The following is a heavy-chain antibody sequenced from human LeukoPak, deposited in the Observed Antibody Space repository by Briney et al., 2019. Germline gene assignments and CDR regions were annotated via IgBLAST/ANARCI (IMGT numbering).Heavy chain of an antibody. Sequence: PSETLSLTCTVSGGSISTYYWNWIRQPPGKGLEWIGYIYHSGSTNYNPSLQSRVTISVDTSKNQFSLNLNSVTAADTAVYYCARAPEQYCSGGSCYSGWFDPWGQGTLVTVSS. CDR2: IYHSGST. CDR3: ARAPEQYCSGGSCYSGWFDP. V-gene: IGHV4-59*01. D-gene: IGHD2-15*01. CDR1: GGSISTYY. J-gene: IGHJ5*02.